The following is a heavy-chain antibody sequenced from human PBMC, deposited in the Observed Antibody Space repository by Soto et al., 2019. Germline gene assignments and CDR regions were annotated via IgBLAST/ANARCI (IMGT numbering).Heavy chain of an antibody. V-gene: IGHV3-48*03. CDR1: GCTFSSYE. Sequence: TGGALSVSCAAFGCTFSSYEMNGVRQGPGKGLEWVSYISSSGSTIYYADSVKGRFTISRDNSKNTLYLQMNSLRAEDTAVYYCARRLQYSSSAGFLYGMDVWGQGTTVTVSS. J-gene: IGHJ6*02. CDR2: ISSSGSTI. CDR3: ARRLQYSSSAGFLYGMDV. D-gene: IGHD6-6*01.